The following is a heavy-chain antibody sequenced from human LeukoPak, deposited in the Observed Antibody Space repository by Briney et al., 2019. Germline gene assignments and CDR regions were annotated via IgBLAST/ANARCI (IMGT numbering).Heavy chain of an antibody. J-gene: IGHJ4*02. Sequence: GGSLRLSCAASGFTFSSYGMHWVRQAPGKGLEWVAFIRHDGSNKYYADSVKGRFTISRDNSKNTLYLQMNSLRAGDTAVYYCARLGSGSYNGVHFDYWGQGTLVTVSS. CDR2: IRHDGSNK. V-gene: IGHV3-30*02. CDR1: GFTFSSYG. CDR3: ARLGSGSYNGVHFDY. D-gene: IGHD1-26*01.